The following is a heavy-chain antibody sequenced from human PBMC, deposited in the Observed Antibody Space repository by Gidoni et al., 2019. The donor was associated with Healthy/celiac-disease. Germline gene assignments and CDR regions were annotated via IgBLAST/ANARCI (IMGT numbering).Heavy chain of an antibody. D-gene: IGHD6-19*01. J-gene: IGHJ4*02. CDR1: GFTFSSYA. CDR2: ISYDGSNK. Sequence: QVQLVESGGGVVQPGRSLRLSCAASGFTFSSYAMHWVRQAPGKGLEWVAVISYDGSNKYYADSVKGRFTISRDNSKNTLYLQMNSLRAEDTAVYYCARDLVSAVAGTEYGYWGQGTLVTVSS. CDR3: ARDLVSAVAGTEYGY. V-gene: IGHV3-30-3*01.